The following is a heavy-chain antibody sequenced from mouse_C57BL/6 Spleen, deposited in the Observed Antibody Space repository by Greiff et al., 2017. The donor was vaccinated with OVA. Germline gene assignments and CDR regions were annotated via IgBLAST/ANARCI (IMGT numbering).Heavy chain of an antibody. V-gene: IGHV1-69*01. CDR1: GYTFTSYW. CDR3: ARRRSSYYFDY. D-gene: IGHD1-1*01. J-gene: IGHJ2*01. CDR2: IDPSDSYT. Sequence: QVQLKQPGAELVMPGASVKLSCKASGYTFTSYWMHWVKQRPGQGLEWIGEIDPSDSYTNYNQKFKGKSTLTVDKSSSTAYMQLSSLTSEDSAVYYCARRRSSYYFDYWGQGTTLTVSS.